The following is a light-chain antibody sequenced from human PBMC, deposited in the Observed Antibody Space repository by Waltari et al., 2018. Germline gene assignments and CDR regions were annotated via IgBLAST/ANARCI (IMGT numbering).Light chain of an antibody. CDR1: QSINDL. J-gene: IGKJ3*01. CDR3: QQCNTFSFN. V-gene: IGKV1-5*03. Sequence: DLQMTQSPSSLSASVGDRITMTCRASQSINDLLAWVLQKPGKAHRLLIQRASILGSGVPSRFSGSEYGTEFTLTINGRQPDDFGTYYCQQCNTFSFNFGPGTTV. CDR2: RAS.